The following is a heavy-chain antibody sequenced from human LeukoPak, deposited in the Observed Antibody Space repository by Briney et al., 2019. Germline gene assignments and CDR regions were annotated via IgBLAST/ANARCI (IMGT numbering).Heavy chain of an antibody. D-gene: IGHD2-15*01. V-gene: IGHV3-21*06. CDR1: GFTFSSYS. J-gene: IGHJ4*02. CDR3: ARTATPRKDFDY. Sequence: GGSLRLSCAASGFTFSSYSMNWVRQAPGKGLEWVSSISSSSSYIYYADSVKGRFTISRDNAKNSLYLQMNSLRAEDTAVYYCARTATPRKDFDYWGQGTLATVSS. CDR2: ISSSSSYI.